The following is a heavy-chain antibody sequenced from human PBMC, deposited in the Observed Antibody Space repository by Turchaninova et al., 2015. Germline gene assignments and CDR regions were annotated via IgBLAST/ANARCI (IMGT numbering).Heavy chain of an antibody. Sequence: QVQLQESSPGLVKPSETLSLTCPVSGGSISSYYWSWIGQPAGKGLGGMGYICYRGSTSYNPSFTSRASISVDTSKNRCSLKLNSVTAADTAVYYCARDRVTIVWNYYYGMDVWGQGTTVTVSS. CDR3: ARDRVTIVWNYYYGMDV. D-gene: IGHD3-3*01. J-gene: IGHJ6*02. CDR1: GGSISSYY. V-gene: IGHV4-59*01. CDR2: ICYRGST.